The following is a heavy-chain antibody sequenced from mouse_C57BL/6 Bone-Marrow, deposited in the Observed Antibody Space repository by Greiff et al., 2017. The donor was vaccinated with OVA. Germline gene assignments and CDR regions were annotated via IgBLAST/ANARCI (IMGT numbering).Heavy chain of an antibody. CDR1: GISITTGNYR. D-gene: IGHD2-4*01. CDR2: IYYSGTI. J-gene: IGHJ4*01. CDR3: ARNYDDYAMDY. Sequence: EVKLQESGPGLVKPSQTVFLTCTVTGISITTGNYRWSWIRQFPGNKLEWIGYIYYSGTITYNPSLTSRTTITRDTPKNQFFLEMNSLTAEDTATYYCARNYDDYAMDYWGQGTSVTVSS. V-gene: IGHV3-5*01.